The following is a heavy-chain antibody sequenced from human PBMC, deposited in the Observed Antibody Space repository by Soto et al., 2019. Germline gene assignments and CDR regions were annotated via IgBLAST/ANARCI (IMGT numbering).Heavy chain of an antibody. CDR1: GGSIGNSY. D-gene: IGHD6-13*01. CDR3: ARHIRSWPIFDY. Sequence: QVQLQESGPGLVKPSETLSLTCTVSGGSIGNSYWSWIRQSPGKGLEWIGYIYYSGSSNYNPSLMSRVSISVDTSKNQFSLKLISVTASDTAVYYCARHIRSWPIFDYWGQGTLVIVSS. V-gene: IGHV4-59*08. CDR2: IYYSGSS. J-gene: IGHJ4*02.